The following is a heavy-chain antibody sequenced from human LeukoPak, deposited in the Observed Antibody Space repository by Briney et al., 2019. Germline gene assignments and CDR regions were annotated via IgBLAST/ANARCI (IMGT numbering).Heavy chain of an antibody. CDR3: ARDGRWSGYYFDY. CDR1: GFTFSSYS. CDR2: ISTSSIYI. D-gene: IGHD5-24*01. V-gene: IGHV3-21*04. Sequence: GESLRLSCVASGFTFSSYSMNWVRQAPGKGLEWVSSISTSSIYIYYADSVKGRFTISRHNAKNSLYLQMNSLRAEDTAVYYCARDGRWSGYYFDYWGQGTLVTVSS. J-gene: IGHJ4*02.